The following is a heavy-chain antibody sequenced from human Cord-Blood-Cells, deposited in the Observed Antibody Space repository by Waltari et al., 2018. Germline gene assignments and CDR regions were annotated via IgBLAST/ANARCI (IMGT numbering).Heavy chain of an antibody. J-gene: IGHJ3*02. V-gene: IGHV3-9*02. Sequence: EVQLVVSGGGLVQPGRSLRLSCADSGLTSEDLFFPWFRAATGKGLEWVSGISWNSGSIGYADSVKGRFTISRDNAKNSLYLQMNSLRAEDTALYYCAKDGSSSSYDAFDIWGQGTMVTVSS. D-gene: IGHD6-6*01. CDR1: GLTSEDLF. CDR3: AKDGSSSSYDAFDI. CDR2: ISWNSGSI.